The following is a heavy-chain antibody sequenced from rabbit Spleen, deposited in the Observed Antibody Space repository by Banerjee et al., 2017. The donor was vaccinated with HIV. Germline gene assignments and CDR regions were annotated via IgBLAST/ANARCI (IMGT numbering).Heavy chain of an antibody. Sequence: QLKESGGGLVQPGGSLKLSCTASGFDFSSVYMSWVRQAPGKGLEWIGYIDPVFGSTYYASWVNGRFTISSHNAQNTLYLQLTSLTAADTATYFCARDLVTAIGWNFALWGQGTLVTVS. J-gene: IGHJ4*01. CDR1: GFDFSSVY. CDR3: ARDLVTAIGWNFAL. CDR2: IDPVFGST. V-gene: IGHV1S7*01. D-gene: IGHD7-1*01.